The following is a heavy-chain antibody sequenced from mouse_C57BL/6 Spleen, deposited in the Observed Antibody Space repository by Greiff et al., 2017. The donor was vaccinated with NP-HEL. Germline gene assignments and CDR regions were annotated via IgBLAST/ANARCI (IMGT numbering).Heavy chain of an antibody. Sequence: QVQLQQPGAELVMPGASVKLSCKASGYTFTSYWMHWVKQRPGQGLEWIGEIDPSDSYTNYNQKFKGKSTLTVDKSSSTAYMQLSSLTSEDSAVYYCAIGLLSRYFDYWGQGTTLTVSS. CDR1: GYTFTSYW. V-gene: IGHV1-69*01. J-gene: IGHJ2*01. CDR3: AIGLLSRYFDY. CDR2: IDPSDSYT. D-gene: IGHD1-1*02.